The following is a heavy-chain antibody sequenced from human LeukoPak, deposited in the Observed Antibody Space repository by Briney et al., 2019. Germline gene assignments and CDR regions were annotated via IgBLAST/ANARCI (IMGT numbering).Heavy chain of an antibody. V-gene: IGHV3-7*03. Sequence: PGGSLRLPCAASGFTFGDTWMNWVRQVPGQGLEWVANIKQDGSEKFYVASVKGRFTISRDNGKSSLYPQMNSLRAEDTALYYCATSYDMGWLIGYWGQGTLVTVSS. CDR2: IKQDGSEK. D-gene: IGHD3/OR15-3a*01. CDR1: GFTFGDTW. J-gene: IGHJ4*02. CDR3: ATSYDMGWLIGY.